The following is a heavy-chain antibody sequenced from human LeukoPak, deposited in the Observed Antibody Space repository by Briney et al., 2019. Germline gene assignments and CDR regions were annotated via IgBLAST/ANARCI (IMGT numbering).Heavy chain of an antibody. CDR2: IYYSGNT. Sequence: PSETLSLTCSVSGDSISSYYWSWIRQPPGKGLEWIGYIYYSGNTKYNPSLKSRVTISVDTSRNQFSLKLSSVTAADTAVYYCARDGDYYDSSGSWGQGTLVTVSS. J-gene: IGHJ5*02. D-gene: IGHD3-22*01. CDR3: ARDGDYYDSSGS. CDR1: GDSISSYY. V-gene: IGHV4-59*01.